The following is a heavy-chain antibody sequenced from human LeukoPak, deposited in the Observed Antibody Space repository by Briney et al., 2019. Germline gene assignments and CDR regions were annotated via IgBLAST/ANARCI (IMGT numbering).Heavy chain of an antibody. CDR3: ASKSGSYNDAFDI. D-gene: IGHD1-26*01. CDR2: IYPGDSDT. V-gene: IGHV5-51*01. Sequence: GESLKISCKGSGYSFTSYWIGWVRQMPGKGLEWMGIIYPGDSDTRYSPSFQGRVTISADKSISTAYLQWSSLKASDTAMYYCASKSGSYNDAFDIWGQGTMVTVSS. CDR1: GYSFTSYW. J-gene: IGHJ3*02.